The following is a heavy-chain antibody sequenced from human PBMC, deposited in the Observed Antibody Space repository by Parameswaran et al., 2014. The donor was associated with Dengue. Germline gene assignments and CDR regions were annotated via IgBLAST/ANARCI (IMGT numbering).Heavy chain of an antibody. CDR2: INHSGST. J-gene: IGHJ6*02. Sequence: PPRKGLEWIEEINHSGSTNYNPSLKSRVTISVDTSKNQFSLKLSSVTAADTAVYYCARVSCSGGSCYSSPPYYYYYGMDVWGQGTTVTVSS. D-gene: IGHD2-15*01. CDR3: ARVSCSGGSCYSSPPYYYYYGMDV. V-gene: IGHV4-34*01.